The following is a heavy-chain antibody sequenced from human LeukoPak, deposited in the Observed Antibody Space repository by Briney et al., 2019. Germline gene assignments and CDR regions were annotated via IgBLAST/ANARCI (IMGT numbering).Heavy chain of an antibody. J-gene: IGHJ4*02. Sequence: PGGSLRLSCAASGFSFSDVYMTWMRQAPGKGLEWVSFISGSSSYTKYADSVKGRFTISRDNSKNTLYLQMNSLRAEDTAVYYCARERADYWGQGTLVTVSS. V-gene: IGHV3-11*05. CDR3: ARERADY. CDR1: GFSFSDVY. CDR2: ISGSSSYT.